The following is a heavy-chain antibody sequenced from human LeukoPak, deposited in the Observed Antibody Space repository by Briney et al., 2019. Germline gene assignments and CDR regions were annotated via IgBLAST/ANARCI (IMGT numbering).Heavy chain of an antibody. D-gene: IGHD2-15*01. V-gene: IGHV1-2*06. CDR3: ARGLVVVAAINWFDP. CDR1: GYTFTGYY. J-gene: IGHJ5*02. Sequence: ASVKVSCKASGYTFTGYYMHWVRQAPGQGLEWMGRINPNSGGTNYAQKFQGRVTMTRNTSISTAYMELSSLRSEDTAVYYCARGLVVVAAINWFDPWGQGTLVTVSS. CDR2: INPNSGGT.